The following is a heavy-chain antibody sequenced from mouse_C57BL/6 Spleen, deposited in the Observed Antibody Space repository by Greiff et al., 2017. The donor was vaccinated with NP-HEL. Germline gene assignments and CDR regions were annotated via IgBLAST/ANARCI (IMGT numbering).Heavy chain of an antibody. CDR1: GYTFTSYW. J-gene: IGHJ3*01. D-gene: IGHD2-1*01. V-gene: IGHV1-64*01. CDR2: IHPNSGST. Sequence: QVQLQQPGAELVKPGASVKLSCKASGYTFTSYWMHWVKKRPGQGLAWIGMIHPNSGSTNYNEKFKSQATLTVDKSSSTAYMQLSSLTSEDSAVYYCARDGNYASAYWGQGTLVTVSA. CDR3: ARDGNYASAY.